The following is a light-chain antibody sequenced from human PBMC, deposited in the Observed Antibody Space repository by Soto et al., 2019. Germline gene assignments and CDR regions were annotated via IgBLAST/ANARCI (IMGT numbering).Light chain of an antibody. Sequence: QSALTQPASLSGSPGQSITISCTGTSSDVGSYNYVSWYQHHPGKAPKLMISEVSNRPSGVSNRFSGSKSGNTASLTISGLQTEDEADYYCRSFTSSSTGSFVFGEGSKVTVL. CDR3: RSFTSSSTGSFV. CDR2: EVS. V-gene: IGLV2-14*01. J-gene: IGLJ2*01. CDR1: SSDVGSYNY.